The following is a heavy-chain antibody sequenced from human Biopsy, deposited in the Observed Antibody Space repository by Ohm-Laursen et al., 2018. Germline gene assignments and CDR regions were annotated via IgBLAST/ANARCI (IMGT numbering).Heavy chain of an antibody. V-gene: IGHV3-9*01. J-gene: IGHJ3*02. CDR1: GFTFHDYS. CDR2: ISYNGGDI. D-gene: IGHD3-16*02. CDR3: AKGRSSMTDAFNM. Sequence: SLRLSCAAFGFTFHDYSMHWVRQAPEKGLEWVAGISYNGGDIGYGDSVRGRFTISRDNAKKSLSLQLHSLRLEDTALYYCAKGRSSMTDAFNMWGQGTMVTVSS.